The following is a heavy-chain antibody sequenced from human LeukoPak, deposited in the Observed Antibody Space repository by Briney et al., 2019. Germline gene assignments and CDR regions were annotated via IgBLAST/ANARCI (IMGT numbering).Heavy chain of an antibody. D-gene: IGHD3-10*01. J-gene: IGHJ6*04. CDR1: GGTFSSYA. CDR2: IIPIFGTA. Sequence: SVKVSCKASGGTFSSYAISWVRQAPGQGLEWMGGIIPIFGTANYAQKLQGRVTMTTDTSTSTAYMELRSLRSDDTAVYYCARYGSGSYTYYYYGMDVWGKGTTVTVSS. V-gene: IGHV1-69*05. CDR3: ARYGSGSYTYYYYGMDV.